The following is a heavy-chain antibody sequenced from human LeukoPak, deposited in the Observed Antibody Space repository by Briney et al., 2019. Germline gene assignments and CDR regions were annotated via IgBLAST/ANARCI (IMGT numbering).Heavy chain of an antibody. Sequence: GGSLSLSCAASGFTVSSNYMSWVRQAPGKGLEWVSVIYSGGSTYYADSVKGRFTISRDNSKNTLYLQMNSLRAEDTAVYYCARESGITTAFDYWGQGTLVTVSS. CDR2: IYSGGST. CDR1: GFTVSSNY. D-gene: IGHD3-10*01. J-gene: IGHJ4*02. CDR3: ARESGITTAFDY. V-gene: IGHV3-66*02.